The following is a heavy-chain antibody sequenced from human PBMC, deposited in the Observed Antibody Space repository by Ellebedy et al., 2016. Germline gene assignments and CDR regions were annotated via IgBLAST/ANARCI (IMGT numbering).Heavy chain of an antibody. D-gene: IGHD6-6*01. J-gene: IGHJ5*02. V-gene: IGHV4-30-2*01. CDR2: IYHSGST. Sequence: SETLSLTXAVSGGSISSGGYSWSWIRQPPGKGLEWIGYIYHSGSTYYNPSLKSRVTISVDRSKNQFSLKLSSVTAADTAVYYCAREVGYSSSSEQYNWFDPWGQGTLVTVSS. CDR3: AREVGYSSSSEQYNWFDP. CDR1: GGSISSGGYS.